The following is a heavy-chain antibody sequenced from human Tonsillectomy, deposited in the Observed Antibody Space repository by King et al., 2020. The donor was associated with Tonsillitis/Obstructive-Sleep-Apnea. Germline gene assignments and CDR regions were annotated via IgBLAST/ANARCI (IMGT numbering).Heavy chain of an antibody. CDR3: ARVYSGSYPTSDWYFDL. CDR2: INAGNGNT. CDR1: GYTFTSYA. J-gene: IGHJ2*01. D-gene: IGHD1-26*01. Sequence: QLVQSGAEVKKPGASVKVSCKASGYTFTSYAMHWVRQAPGQRLEWMGWINAGNGNTKYSQKFQGRVTITRDTSASTAYMELSSLRSEDTAVYYCARVYSGSYPTSDWYFDLWGRGTLVTVSS. V-gene: IGHV1-3*01.